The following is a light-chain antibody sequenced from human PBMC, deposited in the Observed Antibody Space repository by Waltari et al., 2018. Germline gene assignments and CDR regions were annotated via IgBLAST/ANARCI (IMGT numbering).Light chain of an antibody. CDR1: QSVSTN. Sequence: EIVMTQSPATLSVSPGERATLSCRASQSVSTNLAWYQQTPGQDPRLLIYGASTMATVNPARFSGSGSGTEFTLTISSLQSEDFAVYYCQQYNNWPRTFGQGTKVEIK. J-gene: IGKJ1*01. V-gene: IGKV3-15*01. CDR3: QQYNNWPRT. CDR2: GAS.